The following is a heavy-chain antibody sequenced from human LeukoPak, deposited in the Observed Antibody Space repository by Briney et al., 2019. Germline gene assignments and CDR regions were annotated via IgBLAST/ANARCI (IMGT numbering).Heavy chain of an antibody. J-gene: IGHJ4*02. Sequence: GGSLRLSCAASGFTFSRYILNWVRHAPGKGLECISFISRCSSSIYYADSVKGRSTISRDNAKNSLYLQMNSLKAEDTAVYYCTRQDCSGGSCSHVDYWGQGTLVTVSS. CDR3: TRQDCSGGSCSHVDY. CDR2: ISRCSSSI. V-gene: IGHV3-48*01. CDR1: GFTFSRYI. D-gene: IGHD2-15*01.